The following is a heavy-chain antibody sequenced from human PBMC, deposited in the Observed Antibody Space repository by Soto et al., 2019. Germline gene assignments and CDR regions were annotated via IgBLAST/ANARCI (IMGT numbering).Heavy chain of an antibody. D-gene: IGHD6-19*01. J-gene: IGHJ5*02. CDR3: AKDFYSSGSEGWFDP. CDR2: ISWNSGSI. CDR1: GFTFDDYA. V-gene: IGHV3-9*01. Sequence: GGSLRLSCAASGFTFDDYAMHWVRQAPGKGLEWVSGISWNSGSIGYADSVKGRFTISRDNAKNSLYLQMNSLRAEDTALYYCAKDFYSSGSEGWFDPWGQGTLVTVSS.